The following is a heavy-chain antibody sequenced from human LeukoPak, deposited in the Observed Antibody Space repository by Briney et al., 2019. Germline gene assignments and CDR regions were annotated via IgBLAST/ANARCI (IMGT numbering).Heavy chain of an antibody. J-gene: IGHJ4*02. Sequence: PGGSLRLSCAASGFTFKNYAMTWVRQAPGKGLEWVSLISGSGGGTYYADSVKGRFTISRDNSKNTLYLQMNSLRAEDTAVYYCARYEVVTATTDYWGQGTLVTVSS. CDR3: ARYEVVTATTDY. V-gene: IGHV3-23*01. D-gene: IGHD2-21*02. CDR2: ISGSGGGT. CDR1: GFTFKNYA.